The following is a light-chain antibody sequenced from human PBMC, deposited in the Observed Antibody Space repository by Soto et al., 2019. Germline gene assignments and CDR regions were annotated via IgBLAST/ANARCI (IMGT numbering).Light chain of an antibody. CDR1: ESVCRW. CDR2: QAS. CDR3: QQYNAYSQA. J-gene: IGKJ4*02. Sequence: DMQMTQSPSTLSASVGARVTITCRASESVCRWLALYQQRPGRTPKLLIYQASTCDPGVTSRFSGSGSGKAFTLTISSLQPDDFAAYYCQQYNAYSQAFGEGPKVEIK. V-gene: IGKV1-5*03.